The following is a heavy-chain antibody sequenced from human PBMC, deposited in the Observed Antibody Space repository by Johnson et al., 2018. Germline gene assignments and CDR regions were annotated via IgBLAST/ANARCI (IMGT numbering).Heavy chain of an antibody. D-gene: IGHD3-22*01. CDR2: LSSDGSNK. V-gene: IGHV3-30*18. CDR3: AKAGYYDSSGYYYYFQH. Sequence: QVRLVESGGSVVQPGRSLRLSCTASGFTFSSYGMHWVRQAPGTGLAGVASLSSDGSNKNYADSVQERFTISSDNSKNSLFLQMNSLRAEDTAVYYCAKAGYYDSSGYYYYFQHWGQGTLVTVSS. CDR1: GFTFSSYG. J-gene: IGHJ1*01.